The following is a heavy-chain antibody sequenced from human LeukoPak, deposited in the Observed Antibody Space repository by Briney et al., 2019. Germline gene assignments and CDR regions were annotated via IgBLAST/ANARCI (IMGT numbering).Heavy chain of an antibody. CDR2: ISSSSSYI. Sequence: GGSLRLSCAASGFTFSSYSMNWVRQAPGKGLEWVSSISSSSSYIYYADSVKGRFTISRDNAKNSLYLQMNSLRAEDTAVYYCARDSAYCGGDCTHYWGQGTLVTVSS. V-gene: IGHV3-21*01. D-gene: IGHD2-21*02. CDR3: ARDSAYCGGDCTHY. CDR1: GFTFSSYS. J-gene: IGHJ4*02.